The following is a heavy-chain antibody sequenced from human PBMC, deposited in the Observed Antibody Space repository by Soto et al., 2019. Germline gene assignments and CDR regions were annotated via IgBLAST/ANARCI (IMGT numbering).Heavy chain of an antibody. D-gene: IGHD2-2*01. CDR3: AKNGYCSSTSCYLPDY. CDR1: GFTFSSYG. V-gene: IGHV3-30*18. J-gene: IGHJ4*02. Sequence: QVQLVESGGGVVQPGRSLRLSCAASGFTFSSYGMHWVRQAPGKGLEWVAVISYDGSNKYYADSVKGRFTISRDNSKNTLHLQMNSLRAEDTAVYYCAKNGYCSSTSCYLPDYWGQGTLVTVSS. CDR2: ISYDGSNK.